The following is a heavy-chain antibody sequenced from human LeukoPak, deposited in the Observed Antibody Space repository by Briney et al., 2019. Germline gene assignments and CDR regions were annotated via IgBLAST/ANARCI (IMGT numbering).Heavy chain of an antibody. V-gene: IGHV3-30*03. CDR1: GFTFRTYA. Sequence: PGGSLRLSCVASGFTFRTYAMHWARQAPGKGPEWVTFTSKDEKNKFYADSVKGRFTVSRDNSKNTVYLQMNRLRLEDTAAYYCARAFSYGPEPFDFWGQGSLVTVSS. D-gene: IGHD3-10*01. J-gene: IGHJ4*02. CDR2: TSKDEKNK. CDR3: ARAFSYGPEPFDF.